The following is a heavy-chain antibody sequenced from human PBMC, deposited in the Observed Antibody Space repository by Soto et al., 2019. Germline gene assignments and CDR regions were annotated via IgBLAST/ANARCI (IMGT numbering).Heavy chain of an antibody. CDR3: ARGLRWLDY. D-gene: IGHD4-17*01. CDR1: GGSISSYY. CDR2: IYYSGST. V-gene: IGHV4-59*01. J-gene: IGHJ4*02. Sequence: SATLSLTCPVSGGSISSYYWSWIRQPPGKGLEWIGYIYYSGSTNYNPSLKSRVTISVDTSKNQFSLKLSSVTAADTAVYYCARGLRWLDYWGQGTLVTVS.